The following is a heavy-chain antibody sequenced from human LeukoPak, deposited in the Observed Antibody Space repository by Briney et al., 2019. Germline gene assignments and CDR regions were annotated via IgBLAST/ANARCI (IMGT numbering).Heavy chain of an antibody. Sequence: SETLSLTCTVSGASISSYYWNWIRQPPGKGLEWIGSIYYGGSINYNPSLKSRVTISVDTSKNQSSLNLSSVTAADTAVYYCAKVGGDYGYMWFDYWGQGTLVTVSS. V-gene: IGHV4-59*01. J-gene: IGHJ4*02. CDR3: AKVGGDYGYMWFDY. CDR1: GASISSYY. D-gene: IGHD5-18*01. CDR2: IYYGGSI.